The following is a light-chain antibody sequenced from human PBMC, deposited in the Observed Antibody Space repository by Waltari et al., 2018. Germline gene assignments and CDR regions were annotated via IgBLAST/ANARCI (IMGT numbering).Light chain of an antibody. CDR2: WAS. CDR1: QSVLLSSNNKNY. V-gene: IGKV4-1*01. Sequence: DIVMPQSPDSLAVSLGERSTINCNSSQSVLLSSNNKNYLAWYQQKAGQPPKLLIYWASTRESVVPDRFSGSGSGTDFTLTISSLQAEDVAVYYCQEFYSAAYTFGQGTKLEIK. CDR3: QEFYSAAYT. J-gene: IGKJ2*01.